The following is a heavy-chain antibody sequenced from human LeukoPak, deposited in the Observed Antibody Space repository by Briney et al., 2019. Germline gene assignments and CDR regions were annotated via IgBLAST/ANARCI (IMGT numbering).Heavy chain of an antibody. CDR3: ARVGTRGGYNVVDY. CDR2: MNPSSGNT. J-gene: IGHJ4*02. Sequence: ASVKVSCKASGYTFTSYDINWVRQATGQGLEWMGWMNPSSGNTGYAQKFQGRVTMTRNTSISTAYMELSSLRSEDTAVYYCARVGTRGGYNVVDYWGQGTLVTVSS. V-gene: IGHV1-8*01. CDR1: GYTFTSYD. D-gene: IGHD5-24*01.